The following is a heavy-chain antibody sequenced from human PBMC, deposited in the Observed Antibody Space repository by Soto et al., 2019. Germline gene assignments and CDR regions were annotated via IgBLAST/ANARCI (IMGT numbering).Heavy chain of an antibody. J-gene: IGHJ4*02. V-gene: IGHV3-74*01. Sequence: EVQLVESGGGIVQPGGSVRLSCAASGFTLSSYWINWVRQAPGRGLVWVSRINGDGSTTNYADSLRGRFTISRDNAKNRVFLQMNSLRAEDTAVYYCARVRSGSYSFDSWGQGALVTVSS. CDR3: ARVRSGSYSFDS. CDR2: INGDGSTT. D-gene: IGHD3-10*01. CDR1: GFTLSSYW.